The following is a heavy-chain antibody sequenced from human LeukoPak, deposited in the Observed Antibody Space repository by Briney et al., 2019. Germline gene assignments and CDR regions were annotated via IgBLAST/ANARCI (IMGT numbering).Heavy chain of an antibody. V-gene: IGHV1-69*13. CDR3: ARARVARDYALHTLDY. Sequence: PSEKVSCKASGGTFSSYAISWVRQAPGQGLEWMGGIITIFSTANYGRKFQGRVTITADESTSTASMELSSLRSEDTAVYYGARARVARDYALHTLDYWGQGTLVTVSS. J-gene: IGHJ4*02. CDR2: IITIFSTA. CDR1: GGTFSSYA. D-gene: IGHD4-17*01.